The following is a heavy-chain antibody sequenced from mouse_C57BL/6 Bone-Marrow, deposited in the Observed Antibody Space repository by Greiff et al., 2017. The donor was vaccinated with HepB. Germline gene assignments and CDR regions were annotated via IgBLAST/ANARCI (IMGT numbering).Heavy chain of an antibody. CDR3: TRGYGSSYENYFDY. CDR2: IDPENGDT. D-gene: IGHD1-1*01. CDR1: GFNIKDDY. J-gene: IGHJ2*01. Sequence: EVKLMESGAELVRPGASVKLSCTASGFNIKDDYMHWVKQRPEQGLEWIGWIDPENGDTEYASKFQGKATITADTSSNTAYLQLSSLTSEDTAVYYCTRGYGSSYENYFDYWGQGTTLTVSS. V-gene: IGHV14-4*01.